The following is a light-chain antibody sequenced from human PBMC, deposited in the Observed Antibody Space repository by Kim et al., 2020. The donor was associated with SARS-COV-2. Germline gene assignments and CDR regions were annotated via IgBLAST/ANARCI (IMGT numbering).Light chain of an antibody. J-gene: IGKJ1*01. CDR3: QQYGNWLTWT. CDR2: AAS. V-gene: IGKV3-15*01. CDR1: QNINTD. Sequence: SPGESANLSCRASQNINTDLAWYQQKPGQAPRLLIHAASTRATGIPARFSGSGSGTEFSLTISSLQAEDCAVYYCQQYGNWLTWTFGQGTKVEIK.